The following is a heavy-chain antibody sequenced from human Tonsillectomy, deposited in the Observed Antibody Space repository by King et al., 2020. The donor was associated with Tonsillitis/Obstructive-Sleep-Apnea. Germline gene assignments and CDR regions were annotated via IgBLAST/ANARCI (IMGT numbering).Heavy chain of an antibody. D-gene: IGHD4-23*01. J-gene: IGHJ4*02. V-gene: IGHV4-59*08. CDR3: AGHGKFEH. CDR1: GGSISSHY. CDR2: IYYSGRT. Sequence: VQLQESGPGLVKPSETLSLTCTVSGGSISSHYWSWIRQPPGKGLEWIGYIYYSGRTNYNPSLKSRVTISVDTSKNQFFLKLSSVTAADTAVYYCAGHGKFEHWGQGTLVTVTS.